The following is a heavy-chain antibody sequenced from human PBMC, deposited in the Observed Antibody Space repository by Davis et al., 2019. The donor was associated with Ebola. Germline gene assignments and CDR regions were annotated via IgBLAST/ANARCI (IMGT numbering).Heavy chain of an antibody. J-gene: IGHJ4*02. D-gene: IGHD3-22*01. CDR1: GFTFSSSG. V-gene: IGHV3-30*03. CDR3: ARDRYTYYYDSSGYPGDY. CDR2: ISYDGSNK. Sequence: GESLKISCAASGFTFSSSGMHWVRQAPGKGLEWVAVISYDGSNKYYADSVKGRFTISRDNPKNMLYLQMNSLRAEDTAVYYCARDRYTYYYDSSGYPGDYWGQGTLVTVSS.